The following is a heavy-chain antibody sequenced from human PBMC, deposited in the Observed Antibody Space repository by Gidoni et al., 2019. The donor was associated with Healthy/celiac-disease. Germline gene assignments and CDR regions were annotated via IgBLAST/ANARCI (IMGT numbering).Heavy chain of an antibody. CDR3: ARDRYYDYIWGSPGYFDY. CDR1: GSPFTSYA. CDR2: INAGNGNT. Sequence: QVQLVQSGAEVKKPGASVKVSCKASGSPFTSYALHWVRQAPGQRLEWMGWINAGNGNTKYSQKFQGRVTITRDTSASTAYMELSSLRSEDTAVYYCARDRYYDYIWGSPGYFDYWGQGTLVTVSS. V-gene: IGHV1-3*01. J-gene: IGHJ4*02. D-gene: IGHD3-16*01.